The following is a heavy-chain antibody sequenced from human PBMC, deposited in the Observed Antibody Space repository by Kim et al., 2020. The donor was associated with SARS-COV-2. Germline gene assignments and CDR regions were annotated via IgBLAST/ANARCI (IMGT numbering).Heavy chain of an antibody. J-gene: IGHJ4*02. CDR2: IYYSGST. CDR1: GGSISSGGYY. CDR3: ARDRLDTVFDY. V-gene: IGHV4-31*03. Sequence: SETLSLTCTVSGGSISSGGYYWSWIRQHPGKGLEWIGYIYYSGSTYYNPSLKSRVTISVDTSKNQFSLKLSSVTAADTAVYYCARDRLDTVFDYWGQGTLVTVSS. D-gene: IGHD5-18*01.